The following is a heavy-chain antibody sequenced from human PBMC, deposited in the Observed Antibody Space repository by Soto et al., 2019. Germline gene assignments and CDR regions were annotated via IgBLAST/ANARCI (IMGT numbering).Heavy chain of an antibody. V-gene: IGHV1-46*01. CDR2: IDPSGGGT. D-gene: IGHD3-3*01. CDR1: GYTFTSYY. Sequence: ASVKVSCKASGYTFTSYYMHWVRQAPGQGLEWMGIIDPSGGGTSYAQKFQGRLTMTRDTSTSTVYMELSSLRSEDTAVYYCARAKDFWSGSLRYFDYWGRGTLVTVSS. CDR3: ARAKDFWSGSLRYFDY. J-gene: IGHJ4*02.